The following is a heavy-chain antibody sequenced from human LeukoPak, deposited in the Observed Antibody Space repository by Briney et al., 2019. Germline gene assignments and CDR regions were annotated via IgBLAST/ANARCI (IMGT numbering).Heavy chain of an antibody. CDR1: GFTFSTYA. CDR2: ICGSDGSR. CDR3: AKGGSPSCYSSSGY. J-gene: IGHJ4*02. D-gene: IGHD2-2*01. V-gene: IGHV3-23*01. Sequence: GGSLRLSCAASGFTFSTYAMSWVRQAPGKGLEWVSAICGSDGSRYYADSVKGRFTISRDNSKNTPYLQMISLRGEDTAVYYCAKGGSPSCYSSSGYWGQGTLVTVSS.